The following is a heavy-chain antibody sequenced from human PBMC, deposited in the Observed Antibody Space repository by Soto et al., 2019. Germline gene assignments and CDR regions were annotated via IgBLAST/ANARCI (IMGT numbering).Heavy chain of an antibody. Sequence: GGSLRLSCTASGFTFGDYAMSWFRQAPGKGLEWVGFIRSKAYGGTTEYAASVKGRFTISRDDSKSIAYLQMNSLKTEDTAVYYCTRGFRYREYYFDYWGQGTLVTVSS. CDR3: TRGFRYREYYFDY. CDR2: IRSKAYGGTT. D-gene: IGHD1-1*01. V-gene: IGHV3-49*03. J-gene: IGHJ4*02. CDR1: GFTFGDYA.